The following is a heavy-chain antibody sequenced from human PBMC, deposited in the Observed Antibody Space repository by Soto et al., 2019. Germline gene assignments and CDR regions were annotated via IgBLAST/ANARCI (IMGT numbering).Heavy chain of an antibody. J-gene: IGHJ5*02. CDR1: GYTFTSYG. V-gene: IGHV1-18*01. Sequence: ASVKVSCKASGYTFTSYGISWVRQAPGQGLEWMGWISAYNGNTNYAQKPQGRVTMTTDTSTSTAYMELRSLRSDDTAVYYCARGQRITMIVVARGDWFDPWGQGTLVTVSS. D-gene: IGHD3-22*01. CDR3: ARGQRITMIVVARGDWFDP. CDR2: ISAYNGNT.